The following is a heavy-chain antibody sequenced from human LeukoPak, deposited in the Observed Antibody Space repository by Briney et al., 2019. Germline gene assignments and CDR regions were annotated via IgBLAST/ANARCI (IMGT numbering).Heavy chain of an antibody. CDR2: INTGGGST. D-gene: IGHD1-1*01. CDR1: GYTLPSYY. Sequence: ASVKVSCKASGYTLPSYYMHWVRQAPGQGLEWMGIINTGGGSTSYAQKFQGRVTMTRDTSTSTGYMELRSLRSEDTAVYFCARDRYNWNSYGMDVCGQGTTFTASS. CDR3: ARDRYNWNSYGMDV. J-gene: IGHJ6*02. V-gene: IGHV1-46*01.